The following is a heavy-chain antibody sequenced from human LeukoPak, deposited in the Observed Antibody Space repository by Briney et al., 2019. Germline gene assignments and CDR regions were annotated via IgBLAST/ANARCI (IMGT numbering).Heavy chain of an antibody. Sequence: PGGSLRLSCAASGFTVSSNYMSWVRQAPEKGLEWVSVIYSGGSTYYADSVKGRFTISRDNSKSTLYLQLNSLRTEETAVYYCAKEKKYYYDSTGYPGYDYWGQGTLVTVSS. V-gene: IGHV3-53*05. CDR1: GFTVSSNY. D-gene: IGHD3-22*01. CDR3: AKEKKYYYDSTGYPGYDY. J-gene: IGHJ4*02. CDR2: IYSGGST.